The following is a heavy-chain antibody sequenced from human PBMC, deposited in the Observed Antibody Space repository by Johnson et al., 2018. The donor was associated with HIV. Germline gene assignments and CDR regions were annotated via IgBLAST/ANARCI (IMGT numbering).Heavy chain of an antibody. V-gene: IGHV3-30*03. Sequence: QVQLVESGGGVVQPGRSLRLSCAASGFTFSSYGMHWVRQAPGKGLEWVAVISYDGSNKYYADSVKGRFTISRDNSKTTRYLQMNTLRAEDTAVYFCASVRVGAFVICGQGTGVTVSS. CDR3: ASVRVGAFVI. D-gene: IGHD1-26*01. J-gene: IGHJ3*02. CDR1: GFTFSSYG. CDR2: ISYDGSNK.